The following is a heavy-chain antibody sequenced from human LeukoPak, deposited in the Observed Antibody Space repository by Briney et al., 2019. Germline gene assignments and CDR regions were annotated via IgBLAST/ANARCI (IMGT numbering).Heavy chain of an antibody. D-gene: IGHD6-6*01. CDR1: AYTFTGYY. Sequence: GASVKVSCKASAYTFTGYYMHWVRQAPGQGLEWMGWINPNSGGTNYAQKFQGWVTMTRDTSISTAYMELSRLRSDDTAVYYCARSGPIAAPVYYYGMEVWGQGTTVTVSS. CDR2: INPNSGGT. J-gene: IGHJ6*02. CDR3: ARSGPIAAPVYYYGMEV. V-gene: IGHV1-2*04.